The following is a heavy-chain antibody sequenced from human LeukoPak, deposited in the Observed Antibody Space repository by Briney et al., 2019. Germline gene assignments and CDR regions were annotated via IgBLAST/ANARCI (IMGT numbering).Heavy chain of an antibody. V-gene: IGHV3-11*01. D-gene: IGHD1-7*01. CDR2: ISNSGSTI. J-gene: IGHJ4*02. CDR3: ARDLWHNWNYRTDY. Sequence: PGGSLRLSCAASGFTFSDYYMSWIRQAPGKGLEWVSYISNSGSTIYYADSVKGRFTISRDNAKNSLYLQMNSPRAEDTAVYYCARDLWHNWNYRTDYWGQGTLVTVSS. CDR1: GFTFSDYY.